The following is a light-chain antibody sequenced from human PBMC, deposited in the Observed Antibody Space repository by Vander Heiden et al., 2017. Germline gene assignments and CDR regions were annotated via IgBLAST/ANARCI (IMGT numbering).Light chain of an antibody. J-gene: IGLJ2*01. CDR1: DIRSKS. V-gene: IGLV3-21*02. CDR2: ADT. CDR3: QVWHSSSDHVV. Sequence: SYVLTQPPSVSVAPGQTASLTCGGTDIRSKSVHWYQQKPGQAPVRVVYADTDRPSGIPERFSGSNSGDTATLTISRVEAGEEADYYCQVWHSSSDHVVFGGGTKLTVL.